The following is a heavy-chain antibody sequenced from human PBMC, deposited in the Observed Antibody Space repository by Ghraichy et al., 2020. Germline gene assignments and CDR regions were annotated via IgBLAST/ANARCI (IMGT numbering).Heavy chain of an antibody. Sequence: SETPSLTCTVSGGSIGRYYWTWVRQPPGKGLEWIGNIDHSERTDYNPSLKSRVTLSIDRSKNQFSLNLNSVTAADTAVYYCARDNDEYVWGTYRYFDFWGQGTLVTVSS. D-gene: IGHD3-16*02. V-gene: IGHV4-59*01. CDR3: ARDNDEYVWGTYRYFDF. CDR1: GGSIGRYY. J-gene: IGHJ4*02. CDR2: IDHSERT.